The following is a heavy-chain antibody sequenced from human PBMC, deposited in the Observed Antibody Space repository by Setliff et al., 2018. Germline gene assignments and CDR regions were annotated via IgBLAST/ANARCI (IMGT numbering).Heavy chain of an antibody. D-gene: IGHD1-20*01. CDR2: IWYDGRNK. CDR3: ARVGLSGTSGYYYYMDV. CDR1: GFTFRSYA. Sequence: PGGSLRLSCAASGFTFRSYAMHWVRQAPGKGLEWVAIIWYDGRNKYYADSVYGRFTVSRDNSKNTLYVQMNNLRAEDTAVYYCARVGLSGTSGYYYYMDVWGKGTTVTVSS. J-gene: IGHJ6*03. V-gene: IGHV3-30*02.